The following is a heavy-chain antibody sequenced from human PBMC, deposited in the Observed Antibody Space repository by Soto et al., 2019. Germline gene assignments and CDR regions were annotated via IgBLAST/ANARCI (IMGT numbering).Heavy chain of an antibody. Sequence: NPSDTLPLTCAVYGGRLIGYYRTWIRQPPGKGLEWIGEINHSGSTNYNPSLKSRVTISVDTSKNQFSLRLASVTAADMAVYYCARGRGVRGSIITTYYSDGLHVWGQGTTVTVSS. J-gene: IGHJ6*02. CDR3: ARGRGVRGSIITTYYSDGLHV. D-gene: IGHD3-10*01. CDR1: GGRLIGYY. CDR2: INHSGST. V-gene: IGHV4-34*01.